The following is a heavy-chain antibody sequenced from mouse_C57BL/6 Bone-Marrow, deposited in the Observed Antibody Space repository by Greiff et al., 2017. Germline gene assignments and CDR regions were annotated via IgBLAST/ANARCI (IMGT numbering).Heavy chain of an antibody. Sequence: EVQRVESGAELVRPGSSVKMSCKTSGYTFTSYGINWVKQRPGQGLEWIGDIYIGNGYTEYNEKFKGKATLNTDPSSSPAYMQLSSLTSADSAIYSCAVFITTVVGFDYWGQGTTLTVSS. D-gene: IGHD1-1*01. CDR3: AVFITTVVGFDY. CDR1: GYTFTSYG. V-gene: IGHV1-58*01. J-gene: IGHJ2*01. CDR2: IYIGNGYT.